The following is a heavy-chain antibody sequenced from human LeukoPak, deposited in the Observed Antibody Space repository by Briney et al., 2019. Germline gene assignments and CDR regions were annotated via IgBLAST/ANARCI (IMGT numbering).Heavy chain of an antibody. D-gene: IGHD6-19*01. CDR1: GFTVSSNY. J-gene: IGHJ4*02. CDR3: ARDSSGWGVLVY. Sequence: GGSLRLSCAASGFTVSSNYMSWVRQAPGKGLEWVSVIYSGGSTYYAGSVKGRFTISRDNSKNTLYLQMNSLRAEDTAVYYCARDSSGWGVLVYWGQGTLVTVSS. CDR2: IYSGGST. V-gene: IGHV3-66*01.